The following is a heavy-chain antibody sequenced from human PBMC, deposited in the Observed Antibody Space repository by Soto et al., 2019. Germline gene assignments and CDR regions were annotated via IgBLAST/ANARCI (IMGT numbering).Heavy chain of an antibody. D-gene: IGHD3-10*01. CDR1: GFTFCSSP. V-gene: IGHV3-23*01. CDR2: VSGSGGST. Sequence: GXXRISLSAPGFTFCSSPMRPFRPAPGEGLEWVSAVSGSGGSTYYADSVKGRFTISRDNSKNTLYLQMNSLRAEHTAIYYCAAYPSHSGSFYNWFDPWGQGTLVTVSS. J-gene: IGHJ5*02. CDR3: AAYPSHSGSFYNWFDP.